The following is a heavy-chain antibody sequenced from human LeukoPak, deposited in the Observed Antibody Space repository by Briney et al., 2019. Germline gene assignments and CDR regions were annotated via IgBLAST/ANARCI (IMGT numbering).Heavy chain of an antibody. D-gene: IGHD4-17*01. V-gene: IGHV4-34*01. J-gene: IGHJ3*02. CDR2: IYHSGST. CDR3: ARVMTTDAFDI. CDR1: GGSFSGYY. Sequence: PSETLSLTCAVYGGSFSGYYWSWIRQPPGKGLEWIGSIYHSGSTYYNPSLKSRVTISVDTSKNQFSLKLSSVTAADTAVYYCARVMTTDAFDIWGQGTMVTVSS.